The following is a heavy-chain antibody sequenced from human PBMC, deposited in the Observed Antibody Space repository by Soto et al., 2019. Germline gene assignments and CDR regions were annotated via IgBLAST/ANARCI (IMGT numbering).Heavy chain of an antibody. CDR3: AKDLITMTTAPTLLDY. V-gene: IGHV3-30*18. D-gene: IGHD3-22*01. CDR2: ISYDGSNK. CDR1: GFTFSSYG. J-gene: IGHJ4*02. Sequence: GGSLRLSCAASGFTFSSYGMHWVRQAPGKGLEWVAVISYDGSNKYYADSVKGRFTISRDNSKNTLYLQMNSLRAEDTAVYYCAKDLITMTTAPTLLDYWGQGTLVTVSS.